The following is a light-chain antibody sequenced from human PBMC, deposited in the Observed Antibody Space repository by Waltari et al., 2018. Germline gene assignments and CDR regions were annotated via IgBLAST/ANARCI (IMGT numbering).Light chain of an antibody. CDR2: DAS. CDR1: QDISNY. CDR3: QQYDNLPIFT. J-gene: IGKJ3*01. V-gene: IGKV1-33*01. Sequence: DIQMTQSPSSLSASVGDRVTITCQASQDISNYLDWYQQKRGKAPKLLIYDASNLETGVPSRFSGSGSGTDFTFTISSLQPEDIATYYCQQYDNLPIFTFGPGTKVDIK.